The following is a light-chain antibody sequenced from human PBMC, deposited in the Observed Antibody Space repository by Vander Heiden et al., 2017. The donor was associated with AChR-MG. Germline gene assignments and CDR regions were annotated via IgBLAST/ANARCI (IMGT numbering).Light chain of an antibody. CDR1: QSISTY. J-gene: IGKJ4*01. CDR3: QQSYSTPLT. Sequence: DIQMTQSPSSLSASVGDRVTITCRASQSISTYLNWYQQKPGKAPKLLMYAASSLQSGVSSRFSGSGSGTEFTLTISSLQPEDFATYYCQQSYSTPLTFGGGTKVEIK. V-gene: IGKV1-39*01. CDR2: AAS.